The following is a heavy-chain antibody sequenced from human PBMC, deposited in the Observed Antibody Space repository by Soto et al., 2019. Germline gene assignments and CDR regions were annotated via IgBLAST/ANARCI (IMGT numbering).Heavy chain of an antibody. D-gene: IGHD1-1*01. CDR3: TIYLGDNWKFGNFFDL. J-gene: IGHJ4*02. CDR2: IRNKANNYAT. Sequence: PGGSLRLSCAASGFTFSGSPMHWVRQASGKGLEWVGRIRNKANNYATVYAASVKGRFTISRDDSKNTAYLQMNSLQTEDTAVYYCTIYLGDNWKFGNFFDLWGQGTLVTVSS. CDR1: GFTFSGSP. V-gene: IGHV3-73*01.